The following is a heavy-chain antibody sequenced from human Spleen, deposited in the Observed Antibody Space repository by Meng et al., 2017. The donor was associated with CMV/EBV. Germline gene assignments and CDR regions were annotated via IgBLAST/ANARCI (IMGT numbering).Heavy chain of an antibody. Sequence: GESLKISCAASGFMFSHCWMSWVRQASGKGLEWVANIKQDGSQKHYVDSVKGRFTISRDNAKNSLYLQMNSLRAEDTAVYYCARDFMATSWGYYYYGMDVWGQGTTVTVSS. CDR1: GFMFSHCW. V-gene: IGHV3-7*01. CDR2: IKQDGSQK. CDR3: ARDFMATSWGYYYYGMDV. J-gene: IGHJ6*02. D-gene: IGHD1-26*01.